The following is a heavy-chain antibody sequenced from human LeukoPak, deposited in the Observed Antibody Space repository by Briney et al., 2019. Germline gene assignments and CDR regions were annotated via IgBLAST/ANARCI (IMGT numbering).Heavy chain of an antibody. Sequence: SETLSLTCTVSGGSISSYYWSWIRQPAGKGLEWIGRIYTSGSTNYNPSLKSRVTMSVDTSKNQFSLKLSSVTAADTAVYYCARQADYDILTGFNGVFDPWGQGTLVTVSS. J-gene: IGHJ5*02. D-gene: IGHD3-9*01. CDR2: IYTSGST. V-gene: IGHV4-4*07. CDR3: ARQADYDILTGFNGVFDP. CDR1: GGSISSYY.